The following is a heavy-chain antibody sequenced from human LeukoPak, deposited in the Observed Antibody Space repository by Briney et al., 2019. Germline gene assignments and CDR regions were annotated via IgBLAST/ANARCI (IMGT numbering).Heavy chain of an antibody. J-gene: IGHJ6*03. Sequence: SETLSLTCTVSGGSISRSPYYWGWIRQPPGKGLEWIGSIYYSGSFYNNPSLNSRVTISVDTSKNQFSLNLSSVTAADTAVYYCARDRDNWNYNYYMDVWGKGTTVTVSS. D-gene: IGHD1-20*01. V-gene: IGHV4-39*07. CDR2: IYYSGSF. CDR3: ARDRDNWNYNYYMDV. CDR1: GGSISRSPYY.